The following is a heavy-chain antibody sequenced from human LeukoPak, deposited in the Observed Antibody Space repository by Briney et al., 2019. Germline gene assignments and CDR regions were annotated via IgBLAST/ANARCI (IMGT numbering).Heavy chain of an antibody. V-gene: IGHV4-59*01. D-gene: IGHD1-1*01. J-gene: IGHJ4*02. CDR3: ASNTGTVFDN. CDR2: VYYSGKT. Sequence: PSETLSLTCTVSGDFITAYYWSWIRQAPGKGLEWIGYVYYSGKTEYNPSLRSRVTISLEMSNHQFSLKLTSVTAADTVVYYCASNTGTVFDNWGQGALVTVSS. CDR1: GDFITAYY.